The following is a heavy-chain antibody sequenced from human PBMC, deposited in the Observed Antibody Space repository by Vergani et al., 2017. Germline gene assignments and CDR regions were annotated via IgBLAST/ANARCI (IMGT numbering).Heavy chain of an antibody. D-gene: IGHD6-13*01. Sequence: QVQLQQWGAGLLKPSETLSLTCAVSGGSFSGYYWSWIRQPPGKGLEWIGEINHSGSTNYNPSLKSRVTISVDTSRNQFSLKRSSVTAADTAVYYCARGWAAAGGTMYYFDYWGQGTLVTVSS. CDR1: GGSFSGYY. CDR2: INHSGST. V-gene: IGHV4-34*01. J-gene: IGHJ4*02. CDR3: ARGWAAAGGTMYYFDY.